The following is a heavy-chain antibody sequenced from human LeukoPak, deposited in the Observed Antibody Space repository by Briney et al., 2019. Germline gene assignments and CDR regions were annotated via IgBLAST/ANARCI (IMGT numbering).Heavy chain of an antibody. CDR1: GGTFSSYA. J-gene: IGHJ5*02. V-gene: IGHV1-69*05. Sequence: HGSSVKVSCKASGGTFSSYAISWVRQAPGQGLEWMGGIIPIFGTANYAQKFQGRITITTDESTSTAYMELSSLRSEGTAVYYCARDDWFDPWGQGTLVTVSS. CDR2: IIPIFGTA. CDR3: ARDDWFDP.